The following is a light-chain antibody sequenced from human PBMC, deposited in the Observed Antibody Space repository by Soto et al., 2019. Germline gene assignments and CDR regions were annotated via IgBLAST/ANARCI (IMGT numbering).Light chain of an antibody. J-gene: IGKJ1*01. CDR2: AAS. CDR3: QQYDGSPRT. V-gene: IGKV3-20*01. Sequence: EIVLTQSPGTLSLSPGERATLSCRASQSVSSSYLAWYQQKPGQAPRLLIYAASSRATGIPATFSGSGSGTDFTLTISRLEPEDFAVYYCQQYDGSPRTFGQGTKVEIK. CDR1: QSVSSSY.